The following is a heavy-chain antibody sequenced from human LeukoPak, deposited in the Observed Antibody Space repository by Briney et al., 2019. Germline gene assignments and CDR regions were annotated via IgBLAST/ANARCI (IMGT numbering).Heavy chain of an antibody. V-gene: IGHV3-64*04. CDR3: AREGAMIGWLDY. CDR2: ISSNGGST. D-gene: IGHD1-26*01. CDR1: GFTFSSYA. J-gene: IGHJ4*02. Sequence: GGSLRLSCSASGFTFSSYAMQWVRQAPGKGLEYVSAISSNGGSTYYADSVKGRFTISRDNSKNTLYLQMNSLRAEDTAVYYCAREGAMIGWLDYWGQGTLVTVSS.